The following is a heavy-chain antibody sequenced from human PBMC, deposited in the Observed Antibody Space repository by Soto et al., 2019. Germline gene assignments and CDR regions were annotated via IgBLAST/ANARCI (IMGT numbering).Heavy chain of an antibody. D-gene: IGHD4-17*01. CDR2: ISWDGGST. J-gene: IGHJ4*02. CDR1: GFTFDDYT. CDR3: AQDLSGRDYGDYDGYYFDY. Sequence: EVPLVESGGVVVQPGGSLRLSCAASGFTFDDYTMHWVRQAPGKGLEWVSLISWDGGSTYYADSVKGRFTISRDNSKNSLYLQMNSLRTEDTAMYYCAQDLSGRDYGDYDGYYFDYWGQGTLVTVSS. V-gene: IGHV3-43*01.